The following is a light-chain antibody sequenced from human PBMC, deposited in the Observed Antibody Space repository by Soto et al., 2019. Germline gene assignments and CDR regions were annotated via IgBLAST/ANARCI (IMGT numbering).Light chain of an antibody. CDR1: SSNIGSNT. Sequence: QSVLTQPPSASGTPGQRVTISCSGSSSNIGSNTVSWYQQLPGTAPKLLIYRDIQWPSGVPDRFSGSESGTSASLAISGLLSEDEADYYCATLDDSLTGWVSGGGTKLTVL. CDR2: RDI. CDR3: ATLDDSLTGWV. J-gene: IGLJ3*02. V-gene: IGLV1-44*01.